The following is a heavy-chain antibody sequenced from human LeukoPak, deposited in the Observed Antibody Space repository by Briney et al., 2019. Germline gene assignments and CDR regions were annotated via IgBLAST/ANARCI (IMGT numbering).Heavy chain of an antibody. CDR1: GYTFTGYY. D-gene: IGHD1-26*01. CDR3: ARDPNEWEPLDASDI. CDR2: INPNSGGT. Sequence: ASVKVSCKASGYTFTGYYMHWVRQAPGQGLEWMGWINPNSGGTNYAQKFQGRVTMTRDTSISTAYMELSRLRSDDTAVYYCARDPNEWEPLDASDIWGQGTMVTVSS. J-gene: IGHJ3*02. V-gene: IGHV1-2*02.